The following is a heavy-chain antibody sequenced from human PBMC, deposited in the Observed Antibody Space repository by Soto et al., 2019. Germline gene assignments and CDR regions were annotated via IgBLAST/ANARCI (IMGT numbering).Heavy chain of an antibody. J-gene: IGHJ3*02. CDR2: INHSGST. CDR1: GGSFSGYY. Sequence: QVQLQQWGAGLLKPSETLSLTCAVYGGSFSGYYWSWIRQPPGKGLEWIGEINHSGSTNYNPSLKSRVHISVDTSKNQFSLKLSSVTAADTAVYYCAKGFSSGYYFDAFDIWGQGTMVTVSS. D-gene: IGHD3-22*01. CDR3: AKGFSSGYYFDAFDI. V-gene: IGHV4-34*01.